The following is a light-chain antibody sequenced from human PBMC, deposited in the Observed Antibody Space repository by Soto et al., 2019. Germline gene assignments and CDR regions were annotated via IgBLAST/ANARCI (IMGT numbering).Light chain of an antibody. CDR2: WAS. Sequence: DIVMTQSPDSLAVSLGERATINCKSSQSVLYSSNNKNYLAWYQQKPGQPPKLLLYWASTRESAVPDRFSSSGSGTDFTLTISSLQAEDVAVYYCQQYYDDPRTFGQGTKVEIK. J-gene: IGKJ1*01. CDR3: QQYYDDPRT. V-gene: IGKV4-1*01. CDR1: QSVLYSSNNKNY.